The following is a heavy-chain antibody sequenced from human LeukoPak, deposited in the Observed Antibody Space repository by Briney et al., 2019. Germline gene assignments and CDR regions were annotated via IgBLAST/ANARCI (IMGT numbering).Heavy chain of an antibody. V-gene: IGHV3-7*01. CDR1: GFTFSSYW. D-gene: IGHD4-11*01. CDR2: IKQDGSEK. J-gene: IGHJ6*03. Sequence: GGSLRLSCAASGFTFSSYWMSWVRQAPGKGLEWVANIKQDGSEKYYVDSVKGRCTISRDNAKNSLYLQMSSLRAEDTAVYYCTRVEETATTAAIIRKYSYYYYYMDVWGKGNTVTVSS. CDR3: TRVEETATTAAIIRKYSYYYYYMDV.